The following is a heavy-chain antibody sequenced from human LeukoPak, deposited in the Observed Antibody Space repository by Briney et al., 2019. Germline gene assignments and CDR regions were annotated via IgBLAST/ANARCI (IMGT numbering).Heavy chain of an antibody. Sequence: HAGRSLRLSCAASGFTFSSYAMHWVRQAPGKGLEWVANIKQDGSEKYYVDSVKGRFTISRDNAKNSLYLQMNSLRAEDTAVYYCARVVYAFDIWGQGTMVTVSS. CDR3: ARVVYAFDI. V-gene: IGHV3-7*04. D-gene: IGHD2-8*01. CDR1: GFTFSSYA. CDR2: IKQDGSEK. J-gene: IGHJ3*02.